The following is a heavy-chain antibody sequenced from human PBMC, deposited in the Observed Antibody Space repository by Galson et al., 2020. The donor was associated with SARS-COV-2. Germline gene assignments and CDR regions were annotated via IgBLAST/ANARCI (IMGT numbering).Heavy chain of an antibody. Sequence: QTPSLTCAIPGDSLPSNRIAWNRLRRTPSTGLEWLRKTYCKYKWYNEYAISAKSRITINPDTPTKPSTLHPNPVTSDGTAVYYCSRGTEGREVIDFFDYWGRGTLVTVTS. CDR1: GDSLPSNRIA. D-gene: IGHD1-26*01. CDR2: TYCKYKWYN. V-gene: IGHV6-1*01. CDR3: SRGTEGREVIDFFDY. J-gene: IGHJ4*02.